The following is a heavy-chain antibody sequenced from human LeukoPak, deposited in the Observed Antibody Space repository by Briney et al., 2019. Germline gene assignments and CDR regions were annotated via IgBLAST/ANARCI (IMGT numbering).Heavy chain of an antibody. J-gene: IGHJ4*02. Sequence: GGSLRLSCAASGFTFSTYGMHWVRQAPGKGLEWVAVIWFDGSNKYYADSVKGRFTISGDNSKNTLDLQMNSLRAEDTAVYYCARDTFDFDYWGQGTLVTVSS. CDR1: GFTFSTYG. V-gene: IGHV3-33*01. CDR2: IWFDGSNK. CDR3: ARDTFDFDY.